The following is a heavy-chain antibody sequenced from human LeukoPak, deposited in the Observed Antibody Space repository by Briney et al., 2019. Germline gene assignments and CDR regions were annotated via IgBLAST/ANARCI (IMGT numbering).Heavy chain of an antibody. CDR3: ARAVYSYEAGY. CDR1: GYTFTNYG. J-gene: IGHJ4*02. V-gene: IGHV1-18*01. D-gene: IGHD5-18*01. Sequence: ASVKVSCKASGYTFTNYGISWVRPAPGQGLEWMGWISAYNGNTNYAQKLQGRVTMTTDTSTSTAYMELRSLRSDDTAVYYCARAVYSYEAGYWGQGTLVTVSS. CDR2: ISAYNGNT.